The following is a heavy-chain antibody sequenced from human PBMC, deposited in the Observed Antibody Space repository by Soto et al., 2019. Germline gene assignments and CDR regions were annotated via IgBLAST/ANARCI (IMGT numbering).Heavy chain of an antibody. CDR2: ISPYNGNT. V-gene: IGHV1-18*01. CDR1: SYTCTSYG. Sequence: QCPLVQSGAEVKKPGASVKVSCKASSYTCTSYGFAWVRQAPGQGLEWMGWISPYNGNTKYAQKLQGRVTMTTDTSTSTAYMELRSLRSGDTAVYYCAIERLVEPTVGYFDYWGQGTLVTVSS. D-gene: IGHD2-2*01. J-gene: IGHJ4*02. CDR3: AIERLVEPTVGYFDY.